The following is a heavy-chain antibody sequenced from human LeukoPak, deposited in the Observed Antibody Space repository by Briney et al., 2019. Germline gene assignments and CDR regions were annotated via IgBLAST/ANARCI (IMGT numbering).Heavy chain of an antibody. CDR3: AKKKAPDIKYYYDSSGYYYPFDN. Sequence: GGSLRLSCAASGFTFSTYTMSWVRQAPGKGLEWVSSISGSSDSTYYADSVKGRFTFSRDNSENTLYLQMNSLRAEDTAVYYCAKKKAPDIKYYYDSSGYYYPFDNWGQGTLDTVSP. V-gene: IGHV3-23*01. D-gene: IGHD3-22*01. J-gene: IGHJ4*02. CDR2: ISGSSDST. CDR1: GFTFSTYT.